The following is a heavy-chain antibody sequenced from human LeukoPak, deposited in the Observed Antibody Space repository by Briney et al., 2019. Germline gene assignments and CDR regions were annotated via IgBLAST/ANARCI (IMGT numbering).Heavy chain of an antibody. CDR1: GFTVSSNY. CDR2: IYSGGST. J-gene: IGHJ4*02. CDR3: AQDFYGSGSYDY. Sequence: PGGSLRLSCAASGFTVSSNYMSLGRQAPGEGLEWVSVIYSGGSTYYADSVKGRFTISRDNSKNTLYLQMNSLRAEDTAVYYCAQDFYGSGSYDYWGQGTLVTVSS. D-gene: IGHD3-10*01. V-gene: IGHV3-66*01.